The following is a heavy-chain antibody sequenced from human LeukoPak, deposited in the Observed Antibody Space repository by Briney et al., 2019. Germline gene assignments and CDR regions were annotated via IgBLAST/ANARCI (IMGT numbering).Heavy chain of an antibody. CDR2: IYTPGRT. CDR1: GGSISSFY. CDR3: ARTPCSGGSCSGGDAFDI. J-gene: IGHJ3*02. Sequence: SETLSLTCSVSGGSISSFYWSWIRQPAGKELEWIGRIYTPGRTSYSPSLKSRVSMSEDTSKNQFSLELRSVTAADTAVYYCARTPCSGGSCSGGDAFDIWGQGALVTVSS. D-gene: IGHD2-15*01. V-gene: IGHV4-4*07.